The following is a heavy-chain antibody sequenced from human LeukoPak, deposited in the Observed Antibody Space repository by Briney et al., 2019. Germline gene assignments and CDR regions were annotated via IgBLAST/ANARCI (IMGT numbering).Heavy chain of an antibody. CDR3: ARLYGGNSRLRFKDY. D-gene: IGHD4-23*01. CDR1: GYTFTDYY. J-gene: IGHJ4*02. Sequence: ATVKISCKVSGYTFTDYYMHWVQQAPGKGLEWMGLVDPEDGETIYAEKFQGRVTITADTSTDTAYMELSSLRSEDTAVYYCARLYGGNSRLRFKDYWGQGTLVTVSS. V-gene: IGHV1-69-2*01. CDR2: VDPEDGET.